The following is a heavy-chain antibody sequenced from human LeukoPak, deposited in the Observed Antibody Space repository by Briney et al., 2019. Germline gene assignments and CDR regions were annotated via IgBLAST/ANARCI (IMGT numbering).Heavy chain of an antibody. J-gene: IGHJ4*02. Sequence: ASVKVSCKASGYTFTGYYMHWVRQAPGQGLEWIGWINPNSGGTNYAQKFQGRVTMTRDTSISTAYMELSRLRSDDTAVYYCARDVCSGGSCYSPHFDYWGQGTLVTVSS. D-gene: IGHD2-15*01. CDR2: INPNSGGT. CDR1: GYTFTGYY. CDR3: ARDVCSGGSCYSPHFDY. V-gene: IGHV1-2*02.